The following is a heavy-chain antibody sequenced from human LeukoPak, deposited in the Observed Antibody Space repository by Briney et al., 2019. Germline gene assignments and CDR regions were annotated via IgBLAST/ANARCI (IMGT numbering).Heavy chain of an antibody. J-gene: IGHJ6*02. Sequence: GASVKVSCKVSGYTLTELSMHWVRQAPGKGLEWMGGFDPEDGETIYAQKFQGRVTMTEDTSTDTAYMELSSLRSEDTAVYYCATCYYDSSGYQPQACNYYGMDVWGQGTTVTVSS. CDR3: ATCYYDSSGYQPQACNYYGMDV. D-gene: IGHD3-22*01. CDR1: GYTLTELS. V-gene: IGHV1-24*01. CDR2: FDPEDGET.